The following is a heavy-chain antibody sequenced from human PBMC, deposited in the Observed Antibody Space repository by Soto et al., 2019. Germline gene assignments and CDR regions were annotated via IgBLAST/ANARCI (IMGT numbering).Heavy chain of an antibody. J-gene: IGHJ6*02. V-gene: IGHV1-2*02. Sequence: ASVKVSCKASGYTFTSYGISWVRQAPGQGLEWMGWINPNSGGTNYAQKFQGRVTMTRDTSISTAYMELSRLRSDDTAVYYCAREYIVVVPAAAFYYYYYGMDVRG. CDR1: GYTFTSYG. D-gene: IGHD2-2*01. CDR2: INPNSGGT. CDR3: AREYIVVVPAAAFYYYYYGMDV.